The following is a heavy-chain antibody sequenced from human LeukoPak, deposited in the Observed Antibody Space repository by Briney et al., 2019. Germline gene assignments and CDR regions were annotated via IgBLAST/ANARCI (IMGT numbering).Heavy chain of an antibody. J-gene: IGHJ3*02. Sequence: ASVKVSCKTSGYTFTSYGISWVRQAPGQGLEWMGWISAYNGNTNYAQKLQGRVTMTTDTSTSTAYMELRSLRSDDTAVYYCARSTGISSPWAFDIWGQGTMVTVSS. CDR1: GYTFTSYG. D-gene: IGHD1-1*01. CDR3: ARSTGISSPWAFDI. CDR2: ISAYNGNT. V-gene: IGHV1-18*01.